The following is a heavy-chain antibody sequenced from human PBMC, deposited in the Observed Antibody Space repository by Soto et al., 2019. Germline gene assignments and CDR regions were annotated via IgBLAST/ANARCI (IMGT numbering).Heavy chain of an antibody. V-gene: IGHV3-7*03. Sequence: EVQVVESGGGLVQPGGSLRLSCAVSGFTFNTYWMNWVRQAPREGLEWVANINPDGSDKYYVDSVKGRFTITRDNAKNTLYLQMNSLRAEDTAVYYCARGRYTSGWYPDYFDYWGQGTLVPVSS. CDR3: ARGRYTSGWYPDYFDY. D-gene: IGHD6-19*01. CDR1: GFTFNTYW. J-gene: IGHJ4*02. CDR2: INPDGSDK.